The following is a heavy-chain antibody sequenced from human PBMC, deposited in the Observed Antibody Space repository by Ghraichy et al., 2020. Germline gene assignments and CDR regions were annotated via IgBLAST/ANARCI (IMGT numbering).Heavy chain of an antibody. CDR2: VYRSGST. CDR1: DGSINSYF. J-gene: IGHJ5*02. D-gene: IGHD3-16*01. CDR3: ARSFGSDDNSNWFDP. Sequence: SETLSLTCTVSDGSINSYFWSWIRQPPGKGLEWIGYVYRSGSTNYNPSLKSRVTISVDTSKRQFSLRLSSVTAADTAVYYCARSFGSDDNSNWFDPWGQGTLVTVSS. V-gene: IGHV4-59*01.